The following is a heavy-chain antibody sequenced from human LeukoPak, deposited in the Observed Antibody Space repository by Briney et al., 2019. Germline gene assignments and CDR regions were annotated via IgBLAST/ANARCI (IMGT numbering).Heavy chain of an antibody. J-gene: IGHJ5*02. CDR2: ISSSSSYI. CDR1: GFTFSSYS. CDR3: ARGGGTGCYYWFDP. V-gene: IGHV3-21*01. Sequence: GGSLRLSCAASGFTFSSYSMNWVRQAPGKGLEWVSSISSSSSYIYYADSVKGRFTISRDNAKNSLYLQMNSLRAEDTAVYYCARGGGTGCYYWFDPWGQGTLVTVSS. D-gene: IGHD2-2*01.